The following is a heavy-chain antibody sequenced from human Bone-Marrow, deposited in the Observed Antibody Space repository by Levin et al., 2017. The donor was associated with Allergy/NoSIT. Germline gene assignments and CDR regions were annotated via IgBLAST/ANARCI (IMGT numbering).Heavy chain of an antibody. J-gene: IGHJ5*02. CDR1: GGAISSNNW. Sequence: NSSETLSLTCTVSGGAISSNNWWSWVRQAPGEGLEWIGEVSHTGTTSYNPSLRSRVLISVDKSKNHFSLNLRSVTAADTAVYFCARGFAGSDIYETARRWFDPWGQGTLVTVSS. CDR2: VSHTGTT. CDR3: ARGFAGSDIYETARRWFDP. V-gene: IGHV4-4*02. D-gene: IGHD3-9*01.